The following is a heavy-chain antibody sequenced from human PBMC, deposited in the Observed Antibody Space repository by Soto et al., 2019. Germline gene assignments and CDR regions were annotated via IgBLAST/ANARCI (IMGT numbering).Heavy chain of an antibody. J-gene: IGHJ4*02. CDR3: ARDRYSYGPYFDY. D-gene: IGHD5-18*01. V-gene: IGHV3-33*01. Sequence: QPGGSLRLSCAASGFTFSSYGMHWVRQAPGKGLEWVAVIWYDGSNKYYADSVKGRFTISRDNSKNTLYLQMNSLRAEDTAVYYCARDRYSYGPYFDYWGQGTLVTVSS. CDR1: GFTFSSYG. CDR2: IWYDGSNK.